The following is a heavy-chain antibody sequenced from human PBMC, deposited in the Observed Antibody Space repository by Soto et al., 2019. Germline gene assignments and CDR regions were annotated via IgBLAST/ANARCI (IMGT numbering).Heavy chain of an antibody. J-gene: IGHJ4*02. V-gene: IGHV1-2*02. D-gene: IGHD2-8*02. CDR1: GYSFTGYY. CDR3: ARGDYGTGGYPFPYFDY. CDR2: INPDSGAT. Sequence: HEHLVQSGAEVKRPGASLKVSCKASGYSFTGYYIHWVRQAPGQGLEWMGWINPDSGATNYAQNFQGRDTLTSDTSISTASMDLTSLTSDDTAVYYCARGDYGTGGYPFPYFDYWGQRTLVIVSS.